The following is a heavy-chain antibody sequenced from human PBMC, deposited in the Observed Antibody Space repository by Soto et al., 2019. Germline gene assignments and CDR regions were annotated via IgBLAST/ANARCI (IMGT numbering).Heavy chain of an antibody. Sequence: QITLKASGPPLVKPTQPLTLTCTFSVFSLSTSGVGVGWIRQPPGKALECLGLIYWANDKRDSQSLKSRLTRNNDTSNNHVGLTMNHRDPQDPDPYYRANGYAERPPVCFQFWGQGTLVAVSS. CDR1: VFSLSTSGVG. CDR2: IYWANDK. D-gene: IGHD1-1*01. CDR3: ANGYAERPPVCFQF. J-gene: IGHJ4*02. V-gene: IGHV2-5*02.